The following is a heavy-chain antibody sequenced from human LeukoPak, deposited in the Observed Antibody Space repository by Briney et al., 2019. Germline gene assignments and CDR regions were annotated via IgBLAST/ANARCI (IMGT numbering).Heavy chain of an antibody. J-gene: IGHJ5*02. CDR2: INHSGST. CDR3: ATHPYYDSSGYSDNWFDP. Sequence: GSLRLSCAASVFTFSTYNMNWIRQPPGKGLDWIGEINHSGSTNYNPSLKSRVTISVDTSKNQFSLKLSSVTAADTAVYYCATHPYYDSSGYSDNWFDPWGQGTLVTVSS. V-gene: IGHV4-34*08. CDR1: VFTFSTYN. D-gene: IGHD3-22*01.